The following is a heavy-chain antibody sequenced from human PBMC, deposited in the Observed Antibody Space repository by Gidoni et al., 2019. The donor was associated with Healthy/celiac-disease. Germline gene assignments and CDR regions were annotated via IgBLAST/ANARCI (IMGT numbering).Heavy chain of an antibody. Sequence: EVQLVESGGGLVKPGGSLRLSCAASGFTFSSYSMNWVRQAPGKGLEWVSSSSSSSSYIYYADSVKGRFTISRDNAKNSLYLQMNSLRAEDTAVYYCARDHGIVVVPAAIPFDYWGQGTLVTVSS. CDR2: SSSSSSYI. CDR1: GFTFSSYS. V-gene: IGHV3-21*01. J-gene: IGHJ4*02. D-gene: IGHD2-2*01. CDR3: ARDHGIVVVPAAIPFDY.